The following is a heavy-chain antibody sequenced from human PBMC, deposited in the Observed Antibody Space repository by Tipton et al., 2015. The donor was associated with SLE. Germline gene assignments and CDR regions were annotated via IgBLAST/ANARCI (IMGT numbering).Heavy chain of an antibody. D-gene: IGHD2-15*01. J-gene: IGHJ5*02. CDR1: GGSIRRHNST. Sequence: TLSLTCTVSGGSIRRHNSTWDWIRQPPGKGLEWIGTIFYGESTYYNPSLKSRVTISIDTSKNHFSLKLTSVTAADTAVYYCARDSRIGWFDPWGQGTLVTVSS. CDR3: ARDSRIGWFDP. CDR2: IFYGEST. V-gene: IGHV4-39*07.